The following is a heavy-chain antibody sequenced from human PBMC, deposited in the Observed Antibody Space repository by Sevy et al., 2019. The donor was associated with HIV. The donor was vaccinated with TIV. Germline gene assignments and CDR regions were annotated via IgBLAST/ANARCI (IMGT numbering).Heavy chain of an antibody. V-gene: IGHV3-30*18. Sequence: GGSLRLSCAVSGFTFSSYGMHWVRQAPGKGLKSVAVVSYDGSHKYYGDSVKGRFTISRDNSKNTVSLQMNSLRAEDTAVYYCAKGSRATGSAFDVWGQGTIVTVSS. D-gene: IGHD2-15*01. CDR3: AKGSRATGSAFDV. J-gene: IGHJ3*01. CDR1: GFTFSSYG. CDR2: VSYDGSHK.